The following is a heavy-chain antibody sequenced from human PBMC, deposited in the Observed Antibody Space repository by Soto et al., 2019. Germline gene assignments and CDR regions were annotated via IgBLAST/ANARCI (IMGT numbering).Heavy chain of an antibody. J-gene: IGHJ6*02. CDR3: ARTSYSSGWYGGDDYYYYGMDV. Sequence: PSETLSLTCTVSGGSISSSSYYWGWIRQPPGKGLEWIGSIYYSGSTYYNPSLKSRVTISLDTSKKQFSLKLSSVTAADTAVYYCARTSYSSGWYGGDDYYYYGMDVWGQGTTVT. CDR2: IYYSGST. CDR1: GGSISSSSYY. D-gene: IGHD6-19*01. V-gene: IGHV4-39*01.